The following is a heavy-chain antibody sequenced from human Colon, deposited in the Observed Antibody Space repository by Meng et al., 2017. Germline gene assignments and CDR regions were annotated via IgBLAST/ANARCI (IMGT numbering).Heavy chain of an antibody. CDR2: INAGNGNT. V-gene: IGHV1-3*01. J-gene: IGHJ2*01. CDR3: ARVPTRIAVVGRLVSWYFDL. Sequence: ASVNVSCKASGYTFTSYAMHWVRQAPGQRLEWMGWINAGNGNTKYSQKFQGRVTITRDTSASTAYMELSSLRSEDTAVYYCARVPTRIAVVGRLVSWYFDLWGRGTLVTVSS. CDR1: GYTFTSYA. D-gene: IGHD6-19*01.